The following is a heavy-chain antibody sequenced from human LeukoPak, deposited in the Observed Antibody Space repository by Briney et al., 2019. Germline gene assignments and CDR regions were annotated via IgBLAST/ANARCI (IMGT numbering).Heavy chain of an antibody. Sequence: GGSLRLSCAASGFTFSTYGMHWVRQAPGKGLEWVANIKQDGSGKYYVDSVKGRFTISRDNAKNSLYLQMNSLRAEDTAVYYCAELGITMIGGVWGKGTTVTISS. J-gene: IGHJ6*04. CDR3: AELGITMIGGV. D-gene: IGHD3-10*02. CDR1: GFTFSTYG. V-gene: IGHV3-7*01. CDR2: IKQDGSGK.